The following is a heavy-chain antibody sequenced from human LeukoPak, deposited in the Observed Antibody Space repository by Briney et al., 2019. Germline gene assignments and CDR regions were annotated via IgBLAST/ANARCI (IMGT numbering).Heavy chain of an antibody. CDR3: AKAKSIVGATAFDY. CDR1: GFTFSDYY. Sequence: PGGSLRLSCAASGFTFSDYYMTWIRQAPGKGLEWVSGISWNSGSIGYADSVKGRFTISRDNAKNSLYLQMNSLRAEDTALYYCAKAKSIVGATAFDYWGQGTLVNVSS. V-gene: IGHV3-9*01. J-gene: IGHJ4*02. D-gene: IGHD1-26*01. CDR2: ISWNSGSI.